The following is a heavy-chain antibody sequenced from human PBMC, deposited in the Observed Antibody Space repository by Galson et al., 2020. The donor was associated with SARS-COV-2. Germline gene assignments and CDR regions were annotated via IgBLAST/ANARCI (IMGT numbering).Heavy chain of an antibody. CDR3: ATDSSSTYGFDI. CDR2: FDPEDGET. D-gene: IGHD6-13*01. J-gene: IGHJ3*02. Sequence: ASVKVSCKVSRYTLTDLSIHWVRQAPGKGLEWMGGFDPEDGETIYAQKFQGRVTMTEDTSTDTAYMELSSLRSEDTAVYYCATDSSSTYGFDIWGQETMVTVSS. CDR1: RYTLTDLS. V-gene: IGHV1-24*01.